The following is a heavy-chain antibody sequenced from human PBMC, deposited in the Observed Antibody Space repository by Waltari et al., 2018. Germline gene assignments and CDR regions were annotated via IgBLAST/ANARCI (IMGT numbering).Heavy chain of an antibody. CDR3: ARGQSGVQLCVY. Sequence: QVQLVQSGAEVKQPGASVKVSCKASGYTFTSYDTNWVRQATGQGLEWMGWMNPNSGNTGYAQKFQGRVTMTRHTSISTAYMELSSLRSEDTAVYYCARGQSGVQLCVYWGQGTLVTVSS. V-gene: IGHV1-8*01. J-gene: IGHJ4*02. CDR1: GYTFTSYD. CDR2: MNPNSGNT. D-gene: IGHD5-18*01.